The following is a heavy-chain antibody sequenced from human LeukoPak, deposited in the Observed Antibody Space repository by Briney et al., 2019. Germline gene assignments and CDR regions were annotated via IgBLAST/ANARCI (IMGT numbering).Heavy chain of an antibody. Sequence: SETLSLTCTLSGGSISSRYWSWIRQPPGKGLEWIWAIYYSGGTNYNPSLQGRVSISVDTSKIQFSLKLSSVPAGDTAVYYCARWQYTISSGWFDPWGQGTLVTVSS. J-gene: IGHJ5*02. D-gene: IGHD6-6*01. CDR1: GGSISSRY. V-gene: IGHV4-59*08. CDR2: IYYSGGT. CDR3: ARWQYTISSGWFDP.